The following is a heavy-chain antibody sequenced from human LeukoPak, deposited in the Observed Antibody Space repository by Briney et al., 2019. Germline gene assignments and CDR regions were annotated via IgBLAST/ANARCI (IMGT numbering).Heavy chain of an antibody. CDR3: ARDITMVRGVIGAYYYYGMDV. J-gene: IGHJ6*04. V-gene: IGHV3-30*04. CDR2: ISYDGSNE. D-gene: IGHD3-10*01. Sequence: GGSLRLSCAASGFTFSSYAMHWVRQAPGEGLEWVAVISYDGSNEYYADSVKGRFTISRDNSKNTLYLQMNSLRAEDTAVYYCARDITMVRGVIGAYYYYGMDVWGKGTTVTVSS. CDR1: GFTFSSYA.